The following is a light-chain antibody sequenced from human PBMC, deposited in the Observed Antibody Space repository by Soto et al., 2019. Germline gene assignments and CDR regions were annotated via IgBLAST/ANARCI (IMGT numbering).Light chain of an antibody. V-gene: IGKV1-9*01. CDR3: QQHKDYPLT. J-gene: IGKJ5*01. CDR2: AAS. CDR1: HDISSY. Sequence: DIQLTQSASFLSASVGDRVTITCRASHDISSYLTWYQQKPGKAPTVRIYAASTLQGGVPSRFSGSVSGTEFTLTISSLQSEDFASYYCQQHKDYPLTFCRGTRLEIK.